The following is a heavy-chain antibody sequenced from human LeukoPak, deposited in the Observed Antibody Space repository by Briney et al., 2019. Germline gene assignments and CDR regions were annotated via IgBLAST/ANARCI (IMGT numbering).Heavy chain of an antibody. CDR1: GFTFSSYA. CDR3: ARGMRGYANFDY. J-gene: IGHJ4*02. V-gene: IGHV3-30-3*01. Sequence: PGGSLRLSCAASGFTFSSYAMHWVRQAPGKGLEWVAVISYDGSNKYYADSVKGRFTISRDNSKNTLYLQMNSLRAEDTAVYYCARGMRGYANFDYWGQGTLVTVSS. D-gene: IGHD3-3*01. CDR2: ISYDGSNK.